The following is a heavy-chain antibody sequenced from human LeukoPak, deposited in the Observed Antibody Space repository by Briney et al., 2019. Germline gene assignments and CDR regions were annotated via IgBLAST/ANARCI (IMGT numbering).Heavy chain of an antibody. Sequence: QPGGSLRLSCAASGFTFSSYAMSWVRQAPGKGLEWVSAISGSGGSTYYADSVKGRFTISRDNSKNTLYLQMNSLRAEDTAVYYCAKDVSQKHIVLMVYAIGRYYFDYWGQGTLVTVSS. CDR2: ISGSGGST. CDR1: GFTFSSYA. D-gene: IGHD2-8*01. V-gene: IGHV3-23*01. CDR3: AKDVSQKHIVLMVYAIGRYYFDY. J-gene: IGHJ4*02.